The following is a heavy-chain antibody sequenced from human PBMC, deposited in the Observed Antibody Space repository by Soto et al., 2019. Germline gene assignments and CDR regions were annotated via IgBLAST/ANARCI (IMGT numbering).Heavy chain of an antibody. CDR1: GFTFSRYG. Sequence: QVQLVESGGGVVQPGRSLRLSCAASGFTFSRYGMHWVRQAPGKGLAWVAVIWYDGSDKYYADSVKGRFTISRDNSKNTLYLQMNSLRGEDTALYYCAGGYYYDSSGSPLDYWVLGTLVTVSS. CDR2: IWYDGSDK. J-gene: IGHJ4*02. CDR3: AGGYYYDSSGSPLDY. D-gene: IGHD3-22*01. V-gene: IGHV3-33*01.